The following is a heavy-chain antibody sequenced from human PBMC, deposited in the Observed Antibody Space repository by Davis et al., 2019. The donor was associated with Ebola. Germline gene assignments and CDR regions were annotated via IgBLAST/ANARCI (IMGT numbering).Heavy chain of an antibody. CDR2: ISSSSSYI. Sequence: GGSLRLSCAASGFTVSSNYMSWVRQAPGKGLEWVSSISSSSSYIYYADSVKGRFTISRDNAKNSLYLQMNSLRAEDTAVYYCARERAAAYFDYWGQGTLVTVSS. D-gene: IGHD6-13*01. CDR1: GFTVSSNY. V-gene: IGHV3-21*01. CDR3: ARERAAAYFDY. J-gene: IGHJ4*02.